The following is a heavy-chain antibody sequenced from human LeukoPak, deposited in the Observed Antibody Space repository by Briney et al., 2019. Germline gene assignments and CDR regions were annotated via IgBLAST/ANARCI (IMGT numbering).Heavy chain of an antibody. CDR3: ARTRYYYNSRSYGAPYYFDY. J-gene: IGHJ4*02. V-gene: IGHV4-39*01. D-gene: IGHD3-10*01. CDR2: IYYSGST. Sequence: WVRQPPGKGLEWVGSIYYSGSTYYNPSLKSRVTISVDTSKNQFSLKLSSVTAADTAVYYCARTRYYYNSRSYGAPYYFDYWGQGTLVTVSS.